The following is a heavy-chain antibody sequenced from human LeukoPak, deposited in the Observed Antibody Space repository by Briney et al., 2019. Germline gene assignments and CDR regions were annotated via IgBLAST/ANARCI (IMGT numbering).Heavy chain of an antibody. D-gene: IGHD2-15*01. Sequence: SETLSLTCTVSGGSISSGSYYWSWIRQPAGKGLEWIGRLYTSGNTNYNPSLKSRVTISVDTSKNQFSLKLSSVTAADTAVYYCASGSGYCSGGSCWTNYYYMDVWGKGTTVTVSS. CDR2: LYTSGNT. J-gene: IGHJ6*03. V-gene: IGHV4-61*02. CDR3: ASGSGYCSGGSCWTNYYYMDV. CDR1: GGSISSGSYY.